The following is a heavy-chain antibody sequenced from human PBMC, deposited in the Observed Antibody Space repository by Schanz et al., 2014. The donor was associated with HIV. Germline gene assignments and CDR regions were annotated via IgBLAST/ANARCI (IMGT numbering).Heavy chain of an antibody. D-gene: IGHD3-9*01. Sequence: QVHLVQSGAEVKKPGASVKVSCKTSGYTFSNYDINWVRQAAGQGLEWMGWMNPNSGNTGYAQKFQGRVTMTRDTSTSTVYMQLSSLTSDDTAVYYCARGDILTGLYPYYFDSWGQGTLVTVSS. CDR3: ARGDILTGLYPYYFDS. CDR2: MNPNSGNT. CDR1: GYTFSNYD. V-gene: IGHV1-8*01. J-gene: IGHJ4*02.